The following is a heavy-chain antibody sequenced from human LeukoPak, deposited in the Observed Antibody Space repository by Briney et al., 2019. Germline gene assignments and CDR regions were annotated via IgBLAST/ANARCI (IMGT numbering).Heavy chain of an antibody. V-gene: IGHV3-23*01. CDR1: GHTFSRYD. J-gene: IGHJ6*03. D-gene: IGHD1/OR15-1a*01. Sequence: GGSLRLSCAASGHTFSRYDMSWVPGASGRGLEWVLAISGSGGRTLYADSVEGRFPISRDNSKDTLYLQMNSMRAEDTAIDDCAKGRGTSYYYMDVWGKGTTVTVSS. CDR2: ISGSGGRT. CDR3: AKGRGTSYYYMDV.